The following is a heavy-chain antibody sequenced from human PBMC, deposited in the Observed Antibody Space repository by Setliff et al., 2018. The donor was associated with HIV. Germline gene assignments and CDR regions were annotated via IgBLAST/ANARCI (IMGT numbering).Heavy chain of an antibody. J-gene: IGHJ4*01. D-gene: IGHD3-22*01. CDR2: IIPIFGPA. V-gene: IGHV1-69*05. CDR3: ARLMHYYDSFWVLWRENYFDS. Sequence: SVKVSCKASGGTVSSYAINWVRQAPGQGLEWMGGIIPIFGPANYAQKFQDRVTITTDESTSTAYMELSSLKSEDTAVYYCARLMHYYDSFWVLWRENYFDSWGRGTLVTVSS. CDR1: GGTVSSYA.